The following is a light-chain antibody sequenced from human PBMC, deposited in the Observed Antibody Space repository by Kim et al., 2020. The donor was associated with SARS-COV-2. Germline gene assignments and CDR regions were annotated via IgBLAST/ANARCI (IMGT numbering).Light chain of an antibody. V-gene: IGLV2-14*03. Sequence: QSALTQPASVSGSPGQSITISCTGTSSDVGRYKLVSWYQQHPDKAPKLMISDVSNRPSGVSNRFSGSKSGNTASLTISGLQAEDEADYYCTSYTSSNTVVFGGGTKLTVL. J-gene: IGLJ3*02. CDR2: DVS. CDR1: SSDVGRYKL. CDR3: TSYTSSNTVV.